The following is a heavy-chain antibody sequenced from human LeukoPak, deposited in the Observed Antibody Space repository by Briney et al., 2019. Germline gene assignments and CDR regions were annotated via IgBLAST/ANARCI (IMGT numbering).Heavy chain of an antibody. J-gene: IGHJ4*02. V-gene: IGHV1-18*01. D-gene: IGHD2-2*01. CDR2: ISAYNGNT. CDR1: GYTFTSYG. Sequence: GASVKVSCKASGYTFTSYGISWVRQAPGQGLEWMGWISAYNGNTNYAQKLQGRVTMTTDTSTSTAYMELRSLRSDDTAVYYCARGMEGYCSSTSCYLPFDYWGQGTLVTVSS. CDR3: ARGMEGYCSSTSCYLPFDY.